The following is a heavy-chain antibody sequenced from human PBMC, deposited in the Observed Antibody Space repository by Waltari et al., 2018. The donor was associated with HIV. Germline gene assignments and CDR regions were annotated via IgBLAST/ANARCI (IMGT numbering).Heavy chain of an antibody. CDR3: AKDPGYDFWRGYFDY. Sequence: EVQLLESGGGLVQPGGSLRLSCAASGFTFRSYAMSWVRQAPGKGLEWVSAISGSGGSTYYADSVKGRFTISRDNSKNTLYLQMNSLRAEDTAVYYCAKDPGYDFWRGYFDYWGQGTLVTVSS. D-gene: IGHD3-3*01. J-gene: IGHJ4*02. CDR1: GFTFRSYA. CDR2: ISGSGGST. V-gene: IGHV3-23*01.